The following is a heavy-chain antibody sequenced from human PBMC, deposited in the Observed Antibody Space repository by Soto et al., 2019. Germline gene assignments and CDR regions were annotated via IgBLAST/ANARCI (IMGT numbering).Heavy chain of an antibody. CDR3: SKGRVVGVTTCPDF. CDR2: INGNGRSK. J-gene: IGHJ4*02. D-gene: IGHD1-26*01. Sequence: EVQLLESGGGLVQPGGSLRLSCAASGFTFSNFAMSWYRQAPGKGLEWVSVINGNGRSKYHADSVQGRFTISRDNSKNALYLQMNSLRAGDTALYDCSKGRVVGVTTCPDFWGQGTLVTVSS. V-gene: IGHV3-23*01. CDR1: GFTFSNFA.